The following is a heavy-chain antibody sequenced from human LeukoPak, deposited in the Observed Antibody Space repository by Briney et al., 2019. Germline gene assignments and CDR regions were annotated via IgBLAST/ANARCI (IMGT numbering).Heavy chain of an antibody. J-gene: IGHJ4*02. D-gene: IGHD5-12*01. V-gene: IGHV3-15*01. Sequence: PGGSLRLSCAASGFTFSSYWMSRVRQAPGKGLEWVGRIKSKTDGGTTDYAAPVKGRFTISRDDSKNTLYLQMNSLKTEDTAVYYCTTGGYGGQFDYWGQGTLVTVSS. CDR3: TTGGYGGQFDY. CDR1: GFTFSSYW. CDR2: IKSKTDGGTT.